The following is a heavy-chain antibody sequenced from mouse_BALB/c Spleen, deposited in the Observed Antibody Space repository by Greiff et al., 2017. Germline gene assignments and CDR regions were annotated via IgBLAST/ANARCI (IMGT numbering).Heavy chain of an antibody. CDR1: GFTFTDSY. D-gene: IGHD1-1*01. J-gene: IGHJ1*01. CDR2: IYPANGNT. CDR3: ARTDICYGRYWYLDD. V-gene: IGHV14-3*02. Sequence: EVKLQESGAELVKPGASVKLSCTASGFTFTDSYMHWVKQRPEQGLEWIGRIYPANGNTKYDPKFQGKATITADTSSNTAYLQLSGLTSEDTAVYYCARTDICYGRYWYLDDWGEGTTVTVSS.